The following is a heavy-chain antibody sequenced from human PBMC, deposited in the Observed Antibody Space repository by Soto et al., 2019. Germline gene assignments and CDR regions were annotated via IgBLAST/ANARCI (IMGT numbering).Heavy chain of an antibody. V-gene: IGHV1-69*02. Sequence: GASVKVSCTASGGTFSSYTISWVRQAPGQGLEWMGRIIPILGIANYAQKFQGRVTITADKSTSTAYMELSSLRSEDTAVYYCASVDIAAAGHNWFDPWGQGTLVTVSS. CDR3: ASVDIAAAGHNWFDP. J-gene: IGHJ5*02. CDR2: IIPILGIA. D-gene: IGHD6-13*01. CDR1: GGTFSSYT.